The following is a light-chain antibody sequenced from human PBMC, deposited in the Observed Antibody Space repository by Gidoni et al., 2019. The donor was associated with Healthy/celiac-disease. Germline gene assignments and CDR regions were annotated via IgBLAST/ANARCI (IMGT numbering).Light chain of an antibody. CDR1: QDISNY. V-gene: IGKV1-33*01. Sequence: DIQMTQSPSSLSASVGDRVTITFQASQDISNYLNWYQQTPGKAPKLLIYDASNLETGVPSRFSGSGSGTDFTFTISSLQPEDIATYYCQQYDNLSLTFGGGTKVEIK. J-gene: IGKJ4*01. CDR3: QQYDNLSLT. CDR2: DAS.